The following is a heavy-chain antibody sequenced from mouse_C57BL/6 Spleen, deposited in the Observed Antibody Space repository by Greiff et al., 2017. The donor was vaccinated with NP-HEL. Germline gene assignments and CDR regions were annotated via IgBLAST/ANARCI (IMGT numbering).Heavy chain of an antibody. J-gene: IGHJ1*03. CDR3: ARDGYYYGSSYGYFDV. CDR2: IHPNSGST. Sequence: VQLQQPGAELVKPGASVKLSCKASGYTFTSYWMHWVKQRPGQGLEWIGMIHPNSGSTNYNEKFKSKATLTVDKSSSTAYMQLSSLTSEDSAVYYCARDGYYYGSSYGYFDVWGTGTTVTVSS. D-gene: IGHD1-1*01. CDR1: GYTFTSYW. V-gene: IGHV1-64*01.